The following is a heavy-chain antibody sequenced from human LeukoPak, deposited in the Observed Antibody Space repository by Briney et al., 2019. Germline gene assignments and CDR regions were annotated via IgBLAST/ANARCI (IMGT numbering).Heavy chain of an antibody. D-gene: IGHD3-10*01. J-gene: IGHJ4*02. Sequence: ASVKVSCKVSGYTLTELSMHWVRQAPGKGLEWMGGFDPEDGETIYAQKFQGRVTMTEDTSTDTPYMELSSLRSEDTAVYYCATDLMVRGVSRPPDYWGQGTLVTVSS. V-gene: IGHV1-24*01. CDR2: FDPEDGET. CDR3: ATDLMVRGVSRPPDY. CDR1: GYTLTELS.